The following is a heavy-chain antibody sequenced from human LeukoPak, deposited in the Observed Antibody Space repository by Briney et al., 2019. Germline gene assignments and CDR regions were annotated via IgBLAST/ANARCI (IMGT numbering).Heavy chain of an antibody. Sequence: GGSLRLSRVASGFTFNNAWMNWVRQAPGKGLEWVGRIKSKPDGETTYYAAPVRGRFTISRDDSRNTLYLQMNSLKTEDTALYYCTTLYRVDPWGQGALVTVSS. CDR1: GFTFNNAW. V-gene: IGHV3-15*01. D-gene: IGHD5-12*01. J-gene: IGHJ5*02. CDR3: TTLYRVDP. CDR2: IKSKPDGETT.